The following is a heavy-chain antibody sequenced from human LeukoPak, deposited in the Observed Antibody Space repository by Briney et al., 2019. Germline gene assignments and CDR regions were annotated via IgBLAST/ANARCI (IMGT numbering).Heavy chain of an antibody. CDR3: AKFRDYYGMDV. V-gene: IGHV6-1*01. Sequence: SQTLSLICAISGDSVSSSSVAWNWIRQSPSRGLEWLGRTNYRSKWYYDYDASVKGRITIKPDTSKNRFSLQLNSVTPEDTAVYYCAKFRDYYGMDVWGQGTTVTVSS. CDR2: TNYRSKWYY. J-gene: IGHJ6*02. CDR1: GDSVSSSSVA.